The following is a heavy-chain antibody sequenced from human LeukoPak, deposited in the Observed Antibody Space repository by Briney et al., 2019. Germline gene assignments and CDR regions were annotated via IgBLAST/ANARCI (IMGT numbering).Heavy chain of an antibody. D-gene: IGHD3-3*01. CDR1: GYTFTSYY. Sequence: GASVKVSCKASGYTFTSYYMHWVRQAPGQGLEWMGIINPSGGSTSYAQKFQGRVTMTRDTSTSTVYMELSSLRSEDTAVYYCARGSPLLTIFGVVILPESPTADHPPLDYWGQGTLVTVSS. CDR3: ARGSPLLTIFGVVILPESPTADHPPLDY. CDR2: INPSGGST. V-gene: IGHV1-46*01. J-gene: IGHJ4*02.